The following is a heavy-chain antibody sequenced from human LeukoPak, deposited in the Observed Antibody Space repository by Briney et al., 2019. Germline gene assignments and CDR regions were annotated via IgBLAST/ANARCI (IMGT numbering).Heavy chain of an antibody. CDR1: GGSISSSSYY. CDR2: IYYSGST. J-gene: IGHJ6*03. Sequence: PSETLSLTCTVSGGSISSSSYYWGWISQPPGKGLEWIGSIYYSGSTYYNPSLKSRVTISVDTSKNQFSLKLSSVTAADTAVYYCAILSGSLFRGNYYYYYYMDVWGKGTTVTVSS. CDR3: AILSGSLFRGNYYYYYYMDV. V-gene: IGHV4-39*01. D-gene: IGHD1-26*01.